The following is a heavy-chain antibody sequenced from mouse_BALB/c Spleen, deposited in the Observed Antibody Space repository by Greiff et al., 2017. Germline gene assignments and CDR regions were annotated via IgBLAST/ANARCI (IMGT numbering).Heavy chain of an antibody. Sequence: QVQLQQSGAELVRPGTSVKVSCKASGYAFTNYLIEWVKQRPGQGLEWIGVIYPGSGGTNYNEKFKGKATLTADKSSSTAYMQLSSLTSDDSAVYFCARYGSSLFDYWGQGTTLTVSS. CDR3: ARYGSSLFDY. J-gene: IGHJ2*01. CDR2: IYPGSGGT. D-gene: IGHD1-1*01. V-gene: IGHV1-54*01. CDR1: GYAFTNYL.